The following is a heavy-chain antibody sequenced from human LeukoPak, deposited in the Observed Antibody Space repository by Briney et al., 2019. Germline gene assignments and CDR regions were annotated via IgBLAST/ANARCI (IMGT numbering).Heavy chain of an antibody. CDR1: GYTFTSYG. Sequence: ASVKVSCKASGYTFTSYGISWVRQAPGQGLEWMGWISAYNGNTNYAQKLQGRVTMTTDTSTSTAYMELRSLRSDDTAVYYCARELDSSGPKYYYYYYGMDVWGRETTVTVSS. D-gene: IGHD3-22*01. CDR2: ISAYNGNT. J-gene: IGHJ6*02. V-gene: IGHV1-18*01. CDR3: ARELDSSGPKYYYYYYGMDV.